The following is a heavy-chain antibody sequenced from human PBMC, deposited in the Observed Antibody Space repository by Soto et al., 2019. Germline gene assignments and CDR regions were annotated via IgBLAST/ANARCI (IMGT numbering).Heavy chain of an antibody. D-gene: IGHD1-26*01. V-gene: IGHV4-34*12. CDR2: IIHSEST. CDR1: GGSFSAYY. J-gene: IGHJ6*02. CDR3: ARQRPTDGRWEFANYYGMDV. Sequence: SETLSLTCAVYGGSFSAYYWSWVRQPPGKGLEWIGEIIHSESTKYNPSLKSRVTISVDTSKNQFSLKLSSVTAADTAVYYCARQRPTDGRWEFANYYGMDVWGQGTPVTV.